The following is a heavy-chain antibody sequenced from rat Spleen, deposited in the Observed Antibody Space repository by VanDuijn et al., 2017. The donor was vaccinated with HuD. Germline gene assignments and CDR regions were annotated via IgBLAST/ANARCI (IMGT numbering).Heavy chain of an antibody. D-gene: IGHD1-11*01. Sequence: EVQLVESGGGLVQPGRSLKLSCAASGFTFSNYGMHWIRQAPTKGLEWVASISPSGGSTYYRDSVKGPFTISRDNAKSTLYLQMDSLRSEDTATYYCARQLDLYGGYRDWGQGVMVTVSS. CDR2: ISPSGGST. V-gene: IGHV5-19*01. J-gene: IGHJ2*01. CDR3: ARQLDLYGGYRD. CDR1: GFTFSNYG.